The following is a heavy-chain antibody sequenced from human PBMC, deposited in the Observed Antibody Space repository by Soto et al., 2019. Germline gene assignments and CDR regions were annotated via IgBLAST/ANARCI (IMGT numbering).Heavy chain of an antibody. V-gene: IGHV3-11*01. CDR1: WISLSDNY. CDR2: ISNSDYTT. J-gene: IGHJ4*02. Sequence: PGGSLRLSCLASWISLSDNYMAWIRQAPGKGLEWLSYISNSDYTTYYTDSVKGRFTISRDNAKNSLYLQLNGLRVEDTAVYYCASGKWSLDYWGQGILVTVSS. CDR3: ASGKWSLDY. D-gene: IGHD2-15*01.